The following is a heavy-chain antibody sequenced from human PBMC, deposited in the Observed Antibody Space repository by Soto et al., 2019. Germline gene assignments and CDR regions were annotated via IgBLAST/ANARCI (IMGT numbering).Heavy chain of an antibody. Sequence: SETLSLTCTVSGGSVSSGSYYWSWIRQPPGKGPEWIGYIYYSGSTNYNPSLKSRVTISVDTSKNQFSLKLSSVTAADTAVYYCARDTGRGFDYWGQGTLVTVSS. J-gene: IGHJ4*02. D-gene: IGHD4-17*01. CDR1: GGSVSSGSYY. V-gene: IGHV4-61*01. CDR3: ARDTGRGFDY. CDR2: IYYSGST.